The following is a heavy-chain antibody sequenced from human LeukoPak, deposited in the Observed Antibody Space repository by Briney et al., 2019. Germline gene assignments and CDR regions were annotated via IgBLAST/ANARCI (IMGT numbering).Heavy chain of an antibody. D-gene: IGHD2-15*01. V-gene: IGHV3-21*01. J-gene: IGHJ4*02. CDR3: ARDMSPCSAGACYSDY. CDR1: GFTFSTYS. Sequence: PGGSLRLSCAASGFTFSTYSMNWVRQAPGKGLEWVSSISLSSTYIYYADSVKGRFTISRDNAKNSLYLQMSSLRAEDTAMYYCARDMSPCSAGACYSDYWGQGTLVTVSS. CDR2: ISLSSTYI.